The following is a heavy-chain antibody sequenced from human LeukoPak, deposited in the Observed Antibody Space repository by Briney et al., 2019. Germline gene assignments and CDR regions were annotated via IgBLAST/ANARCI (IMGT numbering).Heavy chain of an antibody. Sequence: ASVKVSCKASGYTFTDYYLHWVRQAPGRGLEYMGGINPYNGHTGCAQKFQARVTVTRDTSISTVHMELSRLTSDDTAVYYCARECCDKGVFQKAQDYWGQGTLVTVSS. J-gene: IGHJ4*02. D-gene: IGHD2-8*01. CDR3: ARECCDKGVFQKAQDY. V-gene: IGHV1-2*02. CDR2: INPYNGHT. CDR1: GYTFTDYY.